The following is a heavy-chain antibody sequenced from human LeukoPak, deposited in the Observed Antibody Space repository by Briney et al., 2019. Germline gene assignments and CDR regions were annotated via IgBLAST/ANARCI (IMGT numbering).Heavy chain of an antibody. Sequence: GASVKVSCKASGYTFTSYAMNWVRQAPGQGLEWMGWINTNTGNPTYAQGFTGRFVFSLDTSVSTAYLQISSLKAEDTAVYYCARDSGWYPTPDHSVGNYFDYWGQGTLVTVSS. V-gene: IGHV7-4-1*02. CDR1: GYTFTSYA. CDR2: INTNTGNP. J-gene: IGHJ4*02. CDR3: ARDSGWYPTPDHSVGNYFDY. D-gene: IGHD6-19*01.